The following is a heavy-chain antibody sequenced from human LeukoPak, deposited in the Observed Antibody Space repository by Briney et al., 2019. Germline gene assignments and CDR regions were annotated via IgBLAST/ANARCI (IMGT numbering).Heavy chain of an antibody. CDR3: ARTVNSYYYYYYIDV. V-gene: IGHV1-18*01. CDR2: INVYNGNT. J-gene: IGHJ6*03. D-gene: IGHD4-23*01. CDR1: GYTFASSG. Sequence: ASVKVSCKASGYTFASSGISWVRQAPGQGLEWMGWINVYNGNTDYAQELQGRVTMTTDTSTSTAYMELRSLRSDDTAVYYCARTVNSYYYYYYIDVWGEGTTVTVSS.